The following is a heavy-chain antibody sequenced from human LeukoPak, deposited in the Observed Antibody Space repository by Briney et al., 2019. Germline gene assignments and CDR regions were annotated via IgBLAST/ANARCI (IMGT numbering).Heavy chain of an antibody. Sequence: GSLRLSCEVSGCTIRNHWMSWVRQAPGKGLEWVANIKEDGGEKYYVDSVKGRFTISRDNGKNSLYLQMNSLRVDDTALYYCARDPFFSVPWGQGTLVTVSS. CDR1: GCTIRNHW. V-gene: IGHV3-7*01. D-gene: IGHD2/OR15-2a*01. CDR3: ARDPFFSVP. CDR2: IKEDGGEK. J-gene: IGHJ5*02.